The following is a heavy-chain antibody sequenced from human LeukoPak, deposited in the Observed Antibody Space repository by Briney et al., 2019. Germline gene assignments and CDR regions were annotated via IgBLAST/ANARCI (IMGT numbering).Heavy chain of an antibody. CDR2: ITDSGDNI. CDR3: ARGFRGWYAEGFDY. CDR1: GFTFTTYA. J-gene: IGHJ4*02. Sequence: PGGSLRLSCAASGFTFTTYAMSWVRQAPGKGLEWVSSITDSGDNIYYADSVKGRFTISRDNSKNTLFLQLNSLRAEDTAVYYCARGFRGWYAEGFDYWGQRTVVTVSS. D-gene: IGHD6-19*01. V-gene: IGHV3-23*01.